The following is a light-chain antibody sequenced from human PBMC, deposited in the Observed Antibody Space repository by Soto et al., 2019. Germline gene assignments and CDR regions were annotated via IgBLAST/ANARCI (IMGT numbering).Light chain of an antibody. CDR2: NTS. V-gene: IGKV1-5*03. CDR3: QYWSASCWT. Sequence: DIQLTQSPSTLSTSVGDRVTISCRASQSISSWLAWYQQKPGKAPKLLIYNTSNLESGVPPRFGGSGSGTEFPLTISSLQPDDFAYYYCQYWSASCWTFGQGTKVEIK. J-gene: IGKJ1*01. CDR1: QSISSW.